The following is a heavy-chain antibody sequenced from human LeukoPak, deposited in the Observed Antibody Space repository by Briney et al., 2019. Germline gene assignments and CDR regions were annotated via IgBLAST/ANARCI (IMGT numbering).Heavy chain of an antibody. J-gene: IGHJ5*02. CDR2: IGSSNGDI. Sequence: GGSLRLSCAASGFTFSTQKMNWVRQGPGKVLEWIAYIGSSNGDIKYADSVKGRFTISRDNAKNSLFLQMNSLRAEDTAVYYCARDSNWANWFDPWGQGTLVTVSS. D-gene: IGHD3-16*01. CDR3: ARDSNWANWFDP. CDR1: GFTFSTQK. V-gene: IGHV3-48*01.